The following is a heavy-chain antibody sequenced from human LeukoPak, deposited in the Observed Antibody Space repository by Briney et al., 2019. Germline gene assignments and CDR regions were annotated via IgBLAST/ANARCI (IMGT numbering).Heavy chain of an antibody. CDR2: MYPNSGNT. Sequence: GASVKVSCKASGYTFTSYDINWVRQATGQGLEWMGWMYPNSGNTGYAQKFQGRVTITRYTSISTAYMELSSLRSEDTAVYYCARGFPGQWLDRDYWGQGTLVTVSS. CDR1: GYTFTSYD. CDR3: ARGFPGQWLDRDY. D-gene: IGHD6-19*01. J-gene: IGHJ4*02. V-gene: IGHV1-8*03.